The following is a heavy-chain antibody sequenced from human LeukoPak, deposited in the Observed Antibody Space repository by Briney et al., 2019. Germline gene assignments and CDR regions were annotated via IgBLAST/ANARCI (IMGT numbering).Heavy chain of an antibody. CDR2: INPRGGST. D-gene: IGHD4-17*01. V-gene: IGHV1-46*01. CDR3: ARAHYGDYVHFDY. CDR1: GYTFTNYY. J-gene: IGHJ4*02. Sequence: ASVKVSCKASGYTFTNYYMHWVRQARGQGLEWMGIINPRGGSTSYAQKFQDRVTMTRDMSTSTVYMELSSLRSEDTAVYYCARAHYGDYVHFDYWGQGTLVTVSS.